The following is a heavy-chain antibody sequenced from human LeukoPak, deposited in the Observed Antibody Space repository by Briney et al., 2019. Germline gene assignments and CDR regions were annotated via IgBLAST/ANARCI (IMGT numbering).Heavy chain of an antibody. V-gene: IGHV3-23*01. J-gene: IGHJ6*03. Sequence: PGGSLRLSCAASGFTFSSYGMSWVRQAPGKGLEWVSAIRGSGGSTYYADSVKGRFTIPRDNSKNTLYLQMNSLRAEDTAIYYCAKNGDRGAYCTGGTCYPYFYYYMDVWGKGTTVTI. CDR1: GFTFSSYG. D-gene: IGHD2-15*01. CDR3: AKNGDRGAYCTGGTCYPYFYYYMDV. CDR2: IRGSGGST.